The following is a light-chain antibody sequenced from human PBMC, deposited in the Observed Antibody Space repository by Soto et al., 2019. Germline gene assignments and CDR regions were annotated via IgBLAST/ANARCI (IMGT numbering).Light chain of an antibody. V-gene: IGLV2-8*01. J-gene: IGLJ2*01. CDR3: SSYAGSNRGV. CDR2: EVS. CDR1: SSDVGGYKY. Sequence: QSALTQPPSAAGSPGQSVTISCTGTSSDVGGYKYVSWYQQHPGKAPKLMIYEVSKRPSGVPDRCSGSKSGNTASLTVSGLQPEYESHYYCSSYAGSNRGVFGGGTKLTV.